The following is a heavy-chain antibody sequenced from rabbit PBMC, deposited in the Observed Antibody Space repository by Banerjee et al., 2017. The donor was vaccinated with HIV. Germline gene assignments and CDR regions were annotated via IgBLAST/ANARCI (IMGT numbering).Heavy chain of an antibody. V-gene: IGHV1S45*01. CDR2: INTSSGNT. J-gene: IGHJ4*01. CDR1: GFSFSNGYV. D-gene: IGHD4-1*01. CDR3: AREYISGWGHFDL. Sequence: QEQLVESGGGLVKPEGSLTLTCTASGFSFSNGYVMCWVRQAPGKGLEWIACINTSSGNTVYATWAKGRFTISRTSSTTVALQMTSLTAADTATYFCAREYISGWGHFDLWGQGTLVTVS.